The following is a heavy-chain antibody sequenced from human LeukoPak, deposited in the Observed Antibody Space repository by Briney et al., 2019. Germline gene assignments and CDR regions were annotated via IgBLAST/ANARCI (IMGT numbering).Heavy chain of an antibody. J-gene: IGHJ4*02. CDR1: GFIFSDYS. V-gene: IGHV3-21*01. CDR2: ISSGSTYI. D-gene: IGHD1-26*01. CDR3: ARDFRSGSYSGDYYFDY. Sequence: GSLRLSCAASGFIFSDYSMNWVRQAPGKGLEWVSSISSGSTYIYYADSVKGRFTISRDNGETSLYLQMSSLRTEDTAAYYCARDFRSGSYSGDYYFDYWGQGTLVTVSS.